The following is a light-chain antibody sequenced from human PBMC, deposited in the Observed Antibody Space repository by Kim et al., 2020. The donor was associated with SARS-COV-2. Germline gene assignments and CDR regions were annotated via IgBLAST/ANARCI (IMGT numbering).Light chain of an antibody. Sequence: EIVLTQSPGTLSLSPGERATLSCRASQSVSSSYLAWYQQKPGQAPRLLIYGASSRATGIPDRFSGSGSGTDFTLTISRLEPEDFAVYFSQEDGSLPVTFGQGTKVDIK. CDR2: GAS. CDR3: QEDGSLPVT. CDR1: QSVSSSY. V-gene: IGKV3-20*01. J-gene: IGKJ1*01.